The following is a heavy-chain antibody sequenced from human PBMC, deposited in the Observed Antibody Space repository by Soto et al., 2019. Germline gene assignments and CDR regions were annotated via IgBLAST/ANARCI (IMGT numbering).Heavy chain of an antibody. CDR2: IYYSGST. Sequence: SETLSLTCTVSGGSISSGGYYWSWIRQHPGKGLEWIGYIYYSGSTYYNPSLKSRVTISVDTSKNQFSLKLSSVTAADTAVYYCASLLAPSLYDYVWGSPVDNHSQNDYWGQGTLVTVSS. CDR1: GGSISSGGYY. V-gene: IGHV4-31*03. CDR3: ASLLAPSLYDYVWGSPVDNHSQNDY. J-gene: IGHJ4*02. D-gene: IGHD3-16*01.